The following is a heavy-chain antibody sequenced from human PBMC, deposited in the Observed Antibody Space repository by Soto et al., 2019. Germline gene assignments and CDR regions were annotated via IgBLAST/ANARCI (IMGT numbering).Heavy chain of an antibody. V-gene: IGHV2-26*01. CDR3: GRTNGNSYGFEY. CDR2: IFPNDEK. Sequence: QVTLKESGPVLVKPTETLTLTCTVSGFSLSNARMGVSWIRQPPGKALEWLAHIFPNDEKSYSTSLKSRLTVSKDTSKSQVVLTMTNIDPVDTATYYCGRTNGNSYGFEYWGQGSLVTVSS. D-gene: IGHD5-18*01. CDR1: GFSLSNARMG. J-gene: IGHJ4*02.